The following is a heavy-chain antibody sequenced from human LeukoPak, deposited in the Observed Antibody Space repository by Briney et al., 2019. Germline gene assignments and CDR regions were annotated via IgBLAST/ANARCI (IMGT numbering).Heavy chain of an antibody. Sequence: PSQTLSLTCTVSGGSISSGGYYWSWIRQPPGKGLEWIGYIYHSGSTYYNPSLKSRVTISVDRSKNQFSLKLSSVTAADTAVYYCARDGSFWSGYYVGYFDYWGQGTLVTVSS. V-gene: IGHV4-30-2*01. D-gene: IGHD3-3*01. CDR3: ARDGSFWSGYYVGYFDY. J-gene: IGHJ4*02. CDR2: IYHSGST. CDR1: GGSISSGGYY.